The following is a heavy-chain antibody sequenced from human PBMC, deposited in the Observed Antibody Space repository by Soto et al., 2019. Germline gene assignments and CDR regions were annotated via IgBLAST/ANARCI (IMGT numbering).Heavy chain of an antibody. CDR3: ANRAEYYEFGGGYHGA. V-gene: IGHV5-51*01. Sequence: ESLKVSCKGSGYRFSTSWIGWVRQMSGKGLEWMGTIYPSDSDTRYGPSFQGQVIISADKSTSTAYLQWRSLTASDTAMYYCANRAEYYEFGGGYHGAWGQGTLVT. J-gene: IGHJ5*02. D-gene: IGHD3-3*01. CDR1: GYRFSTSW. CDR2: IYPSDSDT.